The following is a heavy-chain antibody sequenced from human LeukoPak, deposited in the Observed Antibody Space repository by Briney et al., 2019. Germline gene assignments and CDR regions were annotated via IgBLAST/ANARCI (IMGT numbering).Heavy chain of an antibody. CDR1: GFTFSSYG. CDR3: ARDRGNWSQYGMDV. J-gene: IGHJ6*02. V-gene: IGHV3-33*01. D-gene: IGHD1-1*01. CDR2: IWYDGSNK. Sequence: GGSLRLSCAASGFTFSSYGMHWVRQAPGKGLEWVAVIWYDGSNKYYADSVKGRFTISRDNSKNTLYLQMNSLRAEDTAVYYCARDRGNWSQYGMDVWGQGTTVTVSS.